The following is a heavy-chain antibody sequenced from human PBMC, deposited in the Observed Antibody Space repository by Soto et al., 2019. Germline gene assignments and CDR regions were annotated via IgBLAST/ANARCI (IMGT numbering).Heavy chain of an antibody. J-gene: IGHJ4*02. D-gene: IGHD3-10*01. CDR2: ISSSSSYI. Sequence: GGSLRLSCAASGFTFSSYSMNWVRQAPGKGLEWVSSISSSSSYIYYADSVKGRFTTSRDNAKNSLYLQMNSLRAEDTAVYYCAREYRGVYFDYWGQGTLVTVSS. CDR3: AREYRGVYFDY. V-gene: IGHV3-21*01. CDR1: GFTFSSYS.